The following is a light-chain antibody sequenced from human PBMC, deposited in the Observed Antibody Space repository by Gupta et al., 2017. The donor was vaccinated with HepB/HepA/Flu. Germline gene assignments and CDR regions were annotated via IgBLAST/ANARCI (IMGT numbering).Light chain of an antibody. V-gene: IGKV3-7*04. CDR2: GAS. Sequence: APRLLIYGASTRATSIPARFSGSGSGTDFTLTISSLQPEDFAVYYCQQDYNLPWLTFGGGTKVEIK. J-gene: IGKJ4*01. CDR3: QQDYNLPWLT.